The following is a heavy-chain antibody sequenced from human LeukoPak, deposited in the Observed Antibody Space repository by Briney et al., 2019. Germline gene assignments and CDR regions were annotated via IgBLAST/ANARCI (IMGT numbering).Heavy chain of an antibody. D-gene: IGHD6-13*01. CDR1: GYTFTSYC. J-gene: IGHJ5*02. V-gene: IGHV1-46*01. Sequence: GASVKVSCKASGYTFTSYCMHWVRQAPGQGLEWMGIINPSGGSTSYAQKFQGRVTMTEDTSTDTAYMELSSLRSEDTAVYYCATLLPEAAAGPPGWFDPWGQGTLVTVSS. CDR3: ATLLPEAAAGPPGWFDP. CDR2: INPSGGST.